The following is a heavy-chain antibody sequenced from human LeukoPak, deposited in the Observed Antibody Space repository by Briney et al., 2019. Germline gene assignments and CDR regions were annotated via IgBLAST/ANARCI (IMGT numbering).Heavy chain of an antibody. D-gene: IGHD3-10*01. Sequence: GGSLSLSCAASGFTLRTYAMSWVRRAPGKGLGWFPAISGSGGSTYYADSVKGRFTTSRDNSKNTLYLQMNSLRAEDTAVYYCAKSLGSGRAYYYYYIDVWGKGTTVTVSS. CDR1: GFTLRTYA. J-gene: IGHJ6*03. CDR3: AKSLGSGRAYYYYYIDV. CDR2: ISGSGGST. V-gene: IGHV3-23*01.